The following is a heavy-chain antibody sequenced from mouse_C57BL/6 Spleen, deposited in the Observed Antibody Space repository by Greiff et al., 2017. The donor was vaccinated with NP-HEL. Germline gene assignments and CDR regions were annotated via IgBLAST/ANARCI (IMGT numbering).Heavy chain of an antibody. CDR2: IDPSDSET. CDR3: ARFLYDGYYDAMDY. Sequence: QVQLQQPGAELVRPGSSVKLSCKASGYTFTSYWMHWVKQRPIQGLEWIGNIDPSDSETHYNQKFKDKATLTVDKSSSTAYMQLSSLTSEDSAVYYCARFLYDGYYDAMDYWGQGASVTVSS. D-gene: IGHD2-3*01. J-gene: IGHJ4*01. CDR1: GYTFTSYW. V-gene: IGHV1-52*01.